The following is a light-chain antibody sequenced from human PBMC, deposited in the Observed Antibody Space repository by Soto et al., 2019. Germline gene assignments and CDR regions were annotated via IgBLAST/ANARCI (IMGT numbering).Light chain of an antibody. Sequence: DIQMTQSPSSLSASEGDRVTITCRASQGIRNFLAWYRQKPGKAPELLIYDASTLKSGVPSRFSGSGSGTDFTLTISSLQPEDVATYYCQKYDSAPFTFGPGTTGDIK. CDR3: QKYDSAPFT. CDR1: QGIRNF. J-gene: IGKJ3*01. CDR2: DAS. V-gene: IGKV1-27*01.